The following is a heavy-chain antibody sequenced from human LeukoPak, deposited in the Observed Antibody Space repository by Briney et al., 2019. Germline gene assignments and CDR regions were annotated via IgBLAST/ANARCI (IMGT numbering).Heavy chain of an antibody. Sequence: SVKVSCKASGGTFSTYSITWVRQAPGQGLEWMGGIIPMFGATNHALNFQGRVTFTADESTSTAYMELSSLRSDDTAVYYCARGDYGGWAEYFLHWGQGSLVIVSS. D-gene: IGHD4-23*01. CDR1: GGTFSTYS. V-gene: IGHV1-69*01. J-gene: IGHJ1*01. CDR3: ARGDYGGWAEYFLH. CDR2: IIPMFGAT.